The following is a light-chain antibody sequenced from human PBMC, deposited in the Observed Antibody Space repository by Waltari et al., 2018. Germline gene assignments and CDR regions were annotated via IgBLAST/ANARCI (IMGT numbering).Light chain of an antibody. V-gene: IGLV1-40*01. CDR3: QSYDTSLSVV. CDR1: GSTLGAGHD. CDR2: GTS. J-gene: IGLJ2*01. Sequence: QSVLTQPPSVSGAPGQRGSISCTASGSTLGAGHDVHWYQQHPGKAPKLLIYGTSTRPPGVPDRFFGAQSGTSASLAITALQAEDEAEYYCQSYDTSLSVVFGGGTKLTVL.